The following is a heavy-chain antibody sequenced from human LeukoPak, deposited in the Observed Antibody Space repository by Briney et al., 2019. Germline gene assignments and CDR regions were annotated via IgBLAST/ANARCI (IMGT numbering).Heavy chain of an antibody. CDR3: AKAGDYYGSGSYYHPLLPFDP. CDR1: GGSISSSSYY. D-gene: IGHD3-10*01. J-gene: IGHJ5*02. CDR2: IYYSGST. Sequence: PSETLSLTCTVSGGSISSSSYYWGWIRQPPGKGLEWIGSIYYSGSTYYNPSLKSRVTISVDTSKNQFSLKLSSVTAADTAVYYCAKAGDYYGSGSYYHPLLPFDPWGQGTLVTVSS. V-gene: IGHV4-39*01.